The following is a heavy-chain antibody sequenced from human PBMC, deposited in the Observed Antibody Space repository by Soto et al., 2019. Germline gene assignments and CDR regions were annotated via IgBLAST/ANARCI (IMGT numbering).Heavy chain of an antibody. D-gene: IGHD2-8*02. CDR1: GFTFSSYG. V-gene: IGHV3-33*01. CDR2: IWYDGSNK. J-gene: IGHJ6*02. Sequence: PGGSLRLSCAASGFTFSSYGMHWVRQAPGKGLEWVAVIWYDGSNKYYADSVKGRFTISRDNSKNTLYLQMNSLRAEDTAVYYCAREIVVYAHRGGLDVWGQGXTVTVSS. CDR3: AREIVVYAHRGGLDV.